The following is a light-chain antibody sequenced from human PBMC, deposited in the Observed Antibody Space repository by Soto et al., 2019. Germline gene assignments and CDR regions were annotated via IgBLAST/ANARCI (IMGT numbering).Light chain of an antibody. CDR3: AAWDDSLSGYV. CDR1: SSNIGSNY. CDR2: RNN. Sequence: QSVLTHPPSASGTPGQRVTSSCSGSSSNIGSNYVYWYQQLPGTAPKLLIYRNNQRPSGVPDRFSGSKSGTSASLAISGLRSEDEADYYCAAWDDSLSGYVFGTGTKVTVL. J-gene: IGLJ1*01. V-gene: IGLV1-47*01.